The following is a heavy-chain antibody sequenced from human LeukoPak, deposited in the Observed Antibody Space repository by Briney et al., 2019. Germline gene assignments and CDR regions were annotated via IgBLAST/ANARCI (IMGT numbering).Heavy chain of an antibody. J-gene: IGHJ6*02. CDR3: AKDRAAEVYYYYYYGMDV. Sequence: GRSLRLSCAASGFTFDDYAMHWVRQAPGKGLEWVSGISWNSGSIGYADSVKGRFTISRDNSKNTLYLQMNSLRAEDTAVYYCAKDRAAEVYYYYYYGMDVWGQGTTVTVSS. CDR2: ISWNSGSI. CDR1: GFTFDDYA. D-gene: IGHD6-13*01. V-gene: IGHV3-9*01.